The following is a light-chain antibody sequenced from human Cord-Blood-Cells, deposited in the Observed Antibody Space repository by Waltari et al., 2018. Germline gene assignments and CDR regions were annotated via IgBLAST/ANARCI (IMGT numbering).Light chain of an antibody. CDR2: HDS. CDR3: QAWDSSTVV. V-gene: IGLV3-1*01. J-gene: IGLJ2*01. Sequence: SYDLTQQPSVSVSPGQTASITCSGDKLRANYACWYQQKQGQSPVLVIYHDSKRPSGIPERFSGSNSGNTATLTISGTQAMDEADYYCQAWDSSTVVFGGGTKLTVL. CDR1: KLRANY.